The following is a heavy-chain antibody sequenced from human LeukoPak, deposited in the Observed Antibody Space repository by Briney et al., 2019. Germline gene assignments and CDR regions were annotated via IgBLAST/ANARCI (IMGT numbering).Heavy chain of an antibody. J-gene: IGHJ4*02. CDR2: MSSSDDGR. CDR3: AKAPVTSCRGAFCYPFDY. V-gene: IGHV3-23*01. Sequence: GGSLRLSCATSGFSFSSYAMSWVRQAPGKGLEWVSAMSSSDDGRYHAASVRGRFTISRDTSRSTLYLQMNSLRAEDAAVYYCAKAPVTSCRGAFCYPFDYWGQGTLVTVSS. D-gene: IGHD2-15*01. CDR1: GFSFSSYA.